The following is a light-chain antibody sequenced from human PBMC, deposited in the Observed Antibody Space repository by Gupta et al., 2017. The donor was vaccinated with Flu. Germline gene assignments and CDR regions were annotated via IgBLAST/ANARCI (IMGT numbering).Light chain of an antibody. CDR2: GVT. Sequence: SVTMSCTGTSTDVGGYDYVSWYRQDPGKAPELMIYGVTRRPSGIPDRFSGSKSGNTASLTVSGRPEDDEGHYYCSAHAGKNDVIFGGGTKLTVL. J-gene: IGLJ2*01. CDR3: SAHAGKNDVI. CDR1: STDVGGYDY. V-gene: IGLV2-8*01.